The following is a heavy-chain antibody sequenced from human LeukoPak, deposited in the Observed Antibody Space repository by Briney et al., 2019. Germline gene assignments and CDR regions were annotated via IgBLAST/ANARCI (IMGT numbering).Heavy chain of an antibody. CDR1: GFTFSSYA. Sequence: QPGRSLRLSCAASGFTFSSYAMHWVRQAPGKGLEWVAVISYDGSNKYYADSVKGRFTISRANSKNTLYLQMNSLRAEDTAVYYCARENGESIAAAEYFQHWGQGTLVTVSS. CDR2: ISYDGSNK. V-gene: IGHV3-30-3*01. J-gene: IGHJ1*01. D-gene: IGHD6-13*01. CDR3: ARENGESIAAAEYFQH.